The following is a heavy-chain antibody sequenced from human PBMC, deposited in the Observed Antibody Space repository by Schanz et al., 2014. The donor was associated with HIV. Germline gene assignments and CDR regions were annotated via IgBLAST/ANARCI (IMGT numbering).Heavy chain of an antibody. CDR2: IKSKTDGGTT. CDR1: GFTFSNAW. CDR3: TTDNYDFWSGYPHFDY. Sequence: ESGGGVVQPGRSLRLSCAASGFTFSNAWMSWVSQAPGKGLEWVGRIKSKTDGGTTDYAAPVRGRFTISRDDSKNTLYLQMNSLKTVDTAVYYCTTDNYDFWSGYPHFDYWGQGTLVTVSS. V-gene: IGHV3-15*01. J-gene: IGHJ4*02. D-gene: IGHD3-3*01.